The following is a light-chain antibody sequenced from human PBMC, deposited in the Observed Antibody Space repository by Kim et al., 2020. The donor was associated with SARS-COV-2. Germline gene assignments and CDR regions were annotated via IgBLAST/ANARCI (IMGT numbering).Light chain of an antibody. J-gene: IGLJ1*01. V-gene: IGLV2-8*01. Sequence: QSALTQPPSASGSPGQSVTISCTGTRSYVGGYNYVSWYQQHPGKAPKLMIYEVNKRPSGVPDRFSGSKSGSTASLTVSGLQAEDETDYYCFSYAGSTYGFGPGTKVTVL. CDR3: FSYAGSTYG. CDR1: RSYVGGYNY. CDR2: EVN.